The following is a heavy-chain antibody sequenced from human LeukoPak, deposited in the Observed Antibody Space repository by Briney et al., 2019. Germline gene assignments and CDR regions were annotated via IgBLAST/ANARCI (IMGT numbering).Heavy chain of an antibody. V-gene: IGHV4-34*01. CDR3: ARFYYYDSSGYYFDVSRSNWFDP. J-gene: IGHJ5*02. CDR1: GGSFSGYY. CDR2: INHSGST. Sequence: SETLSLTCAVYGGSFSGYYWSWIRQPPGKGLEWIGEINHSGSTNYNPSLKSRVTISVDTSKNQFSLKLSSVTAADTAVYYCARFYYYDSSGYYFDVSRSNWFDPWGQGTLVTVSS. D-gene: IGHD3-22*01.